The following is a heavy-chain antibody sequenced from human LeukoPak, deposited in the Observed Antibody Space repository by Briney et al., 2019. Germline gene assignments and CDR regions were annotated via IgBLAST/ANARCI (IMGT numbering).Heavy chain of an antibody. CDR2: ISGSGGST. CDR3: LTGLLPFDY. D-gene: IGHD3-22*01. V-gene: IGHV3-23*01. CDR1: GFTFSSYA. Sequence: GGSLRLSCAAPGFTFSSYAMSWVRQAPGKGLGWGSAISGSGGSTYYADSVKGRFTISRDNSKNTLYLQMNSLRAEDTAVYYCLTGLLPFDYWGQGTLVTVSS. J-gene: IGHJ4*02.